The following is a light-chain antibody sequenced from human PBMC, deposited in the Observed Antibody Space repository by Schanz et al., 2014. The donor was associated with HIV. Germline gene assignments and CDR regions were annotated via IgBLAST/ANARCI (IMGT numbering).Light chain of an antibody. CDR3: SSYARRSTVL. V-gene: IGLV2-14*03. Sequence: QSALTQPASVSGSPGQSISISCTGTSGDVGSYNYVSWYQQHPGKAPKLMIYDVSNRPSGVSNRFSGSKSGNTASLTISGLQAEDEADYYCSSYARRSTVLFGGGTKLTVL. CDR2: DVS. J-gene: IGLJ2*01. CDR1: SGDVGSYNY.